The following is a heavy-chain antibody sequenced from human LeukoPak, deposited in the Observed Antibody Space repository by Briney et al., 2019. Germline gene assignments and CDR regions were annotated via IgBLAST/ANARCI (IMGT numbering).Heavy chain of an antibody. V-gene: IGHV4-4*02. Sequence: SETLSLTCTVSGGSISSSNWWSWVRQPPGKGLEWIGEIYHSGSTNYNPSLKSRVTISVDKSKNQFSLKLSSVTAADTAVYYYATGYYGRGYFDYWGQGTLVTVSS. J-gene: IGHJ4*02. CDR2: IYHSGST. CDR1: GGSISSSNW. CDR3: ATGYYGRGYFDY. D-gene: IGHD3-9*01.